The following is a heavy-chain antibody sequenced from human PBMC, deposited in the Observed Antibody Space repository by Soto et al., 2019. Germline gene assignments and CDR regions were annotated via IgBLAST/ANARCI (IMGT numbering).Heavy chain of an antibody. D-gene: IGHD3-3*01. CDR3: AKEKIYDFWSGYLPFDP. CDR2: ISGSGGST. CDR1: GLSVSDKY. Sequence: GGSLRLSCAASGLSVSDKYMSWARQAPGKGLEWVSAISGSGGSTYYADSVKGRFTISRDNSKNTLYLQMNSLRAEDTAVYYCAKEKIYDFWSGYLPFDPWGQGTLVTVSS. J-gene: IGHJ5*02. V-gene: IGHV3-23*01.